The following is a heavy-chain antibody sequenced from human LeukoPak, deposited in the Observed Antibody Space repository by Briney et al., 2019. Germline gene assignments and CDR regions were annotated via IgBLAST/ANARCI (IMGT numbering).Heavy chain of an antibody. V-gene: IGHV5-51*01. CDR2: IYPGDSDT. J-gene: IGHJ4*02. D-gene: IGHD2-21*01. CDR1: GYSFTTYW. Sequence: GESLKISCKSSGYSFTTYWIAGVRQMPRKGLEWMGIIYPGDSDTRYSPSFQGQVTISADKSISTAYLQWTGLKASDSAMYYCARVLIRGDEIDYWGQGTLVTVSS. CDR3: ARVLIRGDEIDY.